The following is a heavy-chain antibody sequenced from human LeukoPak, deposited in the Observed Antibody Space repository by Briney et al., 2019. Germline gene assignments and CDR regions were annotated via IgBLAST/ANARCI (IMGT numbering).Heavy chain of an antibody. CDR1: GFTFSSYW. CDR3: ANAGPGELGGYFDY. V-gene: IGHV3-9*03. CDR2: ITWNSGSI. Sequence: GGSLRPSCAASGFTFSSYWMHWVRQAPGRGLGWVSGITWNSGSIGYADSVKGRFTISRDNAKNSLYLQMNSLRAEDMALYYCANAGPGELGGYFDYWGQGTLVTVSS. J-gene: IGHJ4*02. D-gene: IGHD1-26*01.